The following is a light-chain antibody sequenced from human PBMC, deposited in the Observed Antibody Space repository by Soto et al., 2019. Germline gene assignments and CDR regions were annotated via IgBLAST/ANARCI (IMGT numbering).Light chain of an antibody. CDR3: QQSYSTPIT. J-gene: IGKJ5*01. Sequence: SLSASVGDGVTVPCRASQTISSYLNWYQQKPGKAPKLLIYVASSLQGGVPSRFSGSGSGTDFTLTIGSLQPDDFTTYYCQQSYSTPITFGHVRRLAI. V-gene: IGKV1-39*01. CDR1: QTISSY. CDR2: VAS.